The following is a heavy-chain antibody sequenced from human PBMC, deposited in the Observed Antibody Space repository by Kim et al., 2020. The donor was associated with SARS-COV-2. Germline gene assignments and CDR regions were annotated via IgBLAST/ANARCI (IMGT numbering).Heavy chain of an antibody. CDR2: IIPIFGTA. CDR1: GGTFSSYA. J-gene: IGHJ3*02. D-gene: IGHD3-22*01. Sequence: SVKVSCKASGGTFSSYAISWVRQAPGQGLEWMGGIIPIFGTANYAQKFQGRVTITADKSTSTAYMELSSLRSEDTAVYYCARTVQTYYYDSSHAFDIWGQGTMVTVSS. V-gene: IGHV1-69*06. CDR3: ARTVQTYYYDSSHAFDI.